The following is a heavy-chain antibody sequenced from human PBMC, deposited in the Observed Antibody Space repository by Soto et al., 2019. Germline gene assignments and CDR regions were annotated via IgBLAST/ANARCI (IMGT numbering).Heavy chain of an antibody. CDR2: ITYSGAT. J-gene: IGHJ5*02. CDR3: ARIAAVGTQGWFDA. D-gene: IGHD6-13*01. V-gene: IGHV4-28*01. CDR1: VYSINTGNW. Sequence: ADALSLTFGVSVYSINTGNWWGLTRQPPGNGLEWIGYITYSGATSSNPSLKRRVTMSVDTSKYHFSPKVDSVTAIDAAVYYCARIAAVGTQGWFDAGGQGTLVTVS.